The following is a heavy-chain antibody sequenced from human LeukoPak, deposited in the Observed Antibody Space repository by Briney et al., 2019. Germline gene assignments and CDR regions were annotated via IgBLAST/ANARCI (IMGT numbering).Heavy chain of an antibody. CDR2: MSRDSSTI. V-gene: IGHV3-48*04. CDR3: ARDMWYIAVAGTRPFDY. CDR1: RFTFSNYS. D-gene: IGHD6-19*01. Sequence: GGSLRLSCVASRFTFSNYSMNWVRQAPGKGLEWVAYMSRDSSTIYYADSVKGRFTISRDNAKNSLYLQMNSLRAEDTAVYYCARDMWYIAVAGTRPFDYWGQGTLVTVSS. J-gene: IGHJ4*02.